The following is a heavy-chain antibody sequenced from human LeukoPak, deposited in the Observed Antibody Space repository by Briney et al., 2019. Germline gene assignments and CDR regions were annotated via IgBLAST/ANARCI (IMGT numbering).Heavy chain of an antibody. D-gene: IGHD3-22*01. CDR3: ARVHYYDSSGHSFDY. CDR1: GGSISSYY. CDR2: IYHSGST. Sequence: SETLSLTCTVSGGSISSYYWSWIRQPPGKGLEWIGYIYHSGSTYYNPSLKSRVTISVDRSKNQFSLKLSSVTAADTAVYYCARVHYYDSSGHSFDYWGQGTLVTVSS. J-gene: IGHJ4*02. V-gene: IGHV4-59*12.